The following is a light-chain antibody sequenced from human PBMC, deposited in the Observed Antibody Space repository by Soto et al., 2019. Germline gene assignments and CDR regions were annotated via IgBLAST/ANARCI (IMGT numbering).Light chain of an antibody. CDR3: QQYSNWPPIT. J-gene: IGKJ5*01. CDR1: QSVSIH. CDR2: DTS. V-gene: IGKV3-15*01. Sequence: ETVMTQSPSPLSVSLGESATLSCRASQSVSIHLAWYQHKPGQAPRLLIYDTSTRATGIPARFSGSVSGTEFTLTISSLQSEDFAVYYCQQYSNWPPITFGQGTLLE.